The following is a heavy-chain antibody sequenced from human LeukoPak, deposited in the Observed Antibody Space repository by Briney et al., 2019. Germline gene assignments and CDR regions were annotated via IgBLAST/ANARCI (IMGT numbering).Heavy chain of an antibody. J-gene: IGHJ4*02. CDR3: ARIPRGDLRGFDC. CDR1: GFTFSSYE. CDR2: ISSSGSLI. Sequence: PGGSLRLSCAASGFTFSSYEMNWLRQAPGKGLEWVSYISSSGSLIYYTDSVKGRFTISRDNAKGSLYLQMNSLTVEDTAVYYYARIPRGDLRGFDCWGQGTLVTVSS. D-gene: IGHD3-10*01. V-gene: IGHV3-48*03.